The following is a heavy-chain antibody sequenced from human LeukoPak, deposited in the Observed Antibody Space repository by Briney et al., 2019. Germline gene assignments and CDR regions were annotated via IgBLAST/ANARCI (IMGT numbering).Heavy chain of an antibody. CDR3: ARAISERGIAAAGIDY. CDR2: ISSSSSYI. D-gene: IGHD6-13*01. J-gene: IGHJ4*02. V-gene: IGHV3-21*01. CDR1: GFTFSSYS. Sequence: PGGSLRLSCAASGFTFSSYSMNWVRQAPGKGLEWVSSISSSSSYIYYADSVKGRFTISRDNAKNSLYLQMNSLRAEDTAVYYCARAISERGIAAAGIDYWGQGTLVTVSS.